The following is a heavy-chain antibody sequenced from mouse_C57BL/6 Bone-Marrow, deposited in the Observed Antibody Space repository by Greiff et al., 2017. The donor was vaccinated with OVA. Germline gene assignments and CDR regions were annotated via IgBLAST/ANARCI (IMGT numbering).Heavy chain of an antibody. CDR1: GFTFSSYA. V-gene: IGHV5-4*01. J-gene: IGHJ4*01. CDR2: ISDGGSYT. CDR3: ARDFYLY. D-gene: IGHD5-5*01. Sequence: EVQLVESGGGLVKPGGSLKLSCAASGFTFSSYAMSWVRQTPEKRLEWVATISDGGSYTYYPDNVKGRFTISRDNAKNNLYLQMSHLKSEDTAMYYCARDFYLYWGQGTSVTVSS.